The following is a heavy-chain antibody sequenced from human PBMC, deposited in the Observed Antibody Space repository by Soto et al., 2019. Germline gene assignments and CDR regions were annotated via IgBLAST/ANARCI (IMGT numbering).Heavy chain of an antibody. CDR2: INAGNGNT. CDR1: GYTFTGYY. CDR3: AREVAGIE. Sequence: GASVKVSCTASGYTFTGYYMHWVRQAPGQGLEWMGWINAGNGNTKYSQKFQGRVTITRDTSASTAYMELSSLRSEDTAVYYCAREVAGIEWGQGTLVTVSS. D-gene: IGHD6-19*01. J-gene: IGHJ4*02. V-gene: IGHV1-3*01.